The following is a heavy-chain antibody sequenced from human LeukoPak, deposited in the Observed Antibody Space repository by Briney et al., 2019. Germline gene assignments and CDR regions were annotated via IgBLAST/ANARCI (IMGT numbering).Heavy chain of an antibody. J-gene: IGHJ3*02. D-gene: IGHD4-17*01. CDR1: GGTFSSYA. CDR2: IIPILGIA. Sequence: SVTVSCKASGGTFSSYAISWVRQAPGQGLEWMGRIIPILGIANYAQKFQGRVTITADKSTSTAYMELSSLRSEDTAVYYCARRLRWYDAFDIWGQGTMVTVSS. CDR3: ARRLRWYDAFDI. V-gene: IGHV1-69*04.